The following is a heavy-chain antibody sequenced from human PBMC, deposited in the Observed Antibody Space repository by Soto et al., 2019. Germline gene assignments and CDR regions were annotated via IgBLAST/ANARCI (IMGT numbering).Heavy chain of an antibody. J-gene: IGHJ4*02. CDR3: ARVGYQVENY. Sequence: GASAKVSCKASGYTFTNYGISWVRQAPGQGLEWMGWISAYNGNTKYAQKLQGRVTMTTDTSTSTAYMELRSLRSVVTAVYYCARVGYQVENYWGQGTLVTVSS. CDR1: GYTFTNYG. V-gene: IGHV1-18*01. CDR2: ISAYNGNT. D-gene: IGHD3-16*02.